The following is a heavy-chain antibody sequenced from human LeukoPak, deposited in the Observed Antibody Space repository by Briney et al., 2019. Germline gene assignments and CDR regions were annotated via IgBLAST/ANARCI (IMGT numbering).Heavy chain of an antibody. V-gene: IGHV5-51*01. CDR2: INPGDSNI. D-gene: IGHD4-17*01. CDR1: GYSFTNSW. J-gene: IGHJ4*02. Sequence: GESLKISCKASGYSFTNSWIGWVRQMPGKGLEWMGLINPGDSNIKYSPSFQGQVTISADKPISTAYLQWSSLKASDTAMYYCARPNYGASDYWGQGTLVTVSS. CDR3: ARPNYGASDY.